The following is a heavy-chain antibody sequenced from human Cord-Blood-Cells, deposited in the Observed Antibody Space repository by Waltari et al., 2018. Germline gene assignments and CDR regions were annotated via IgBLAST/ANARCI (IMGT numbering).Heavy chain of an antibody. CDR2: INHSGST. D-gene: IGHD6-19*01. J-gene: IGHJ5*02. V-gene: IGHV4-34*01. CDR3: ARGHRQWLANWFDP. CDR1: GGSFSGYY. Sequence: QVQLQQWGAGLLKPSETLSLTCAGYGGSFSGYYWSWIRQPPGKGLEWSGEINHSGSTNNNPSLKSRVTRSVYPSKHQFSLKLSSVTAADTAVYYCARGHRQWLANWFDPWGQGTLVTVSS.